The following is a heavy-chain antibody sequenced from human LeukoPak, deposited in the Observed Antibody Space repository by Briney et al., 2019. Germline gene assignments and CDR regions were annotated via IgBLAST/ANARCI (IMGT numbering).Heavy chain of an antibody. CDR3: ARRAGAYSHPYDY. D-gene: IGHD4/OR15-4a*01. V-gene: IGHV3-53*01. J-gene: IGHJ4*02. CDR1: GFTVSSNS. CDR2: IYSDNT. Sequence: GGSLRLPCTVSGFTVSSNSMSWVRPAPGKGLEWVSFIYSDNTHYPDSVKGRITISRDNSKNTPYLQMNSLRAEDTAVYYCARRAGAYSHPYDYWGQGTLVTVSS.